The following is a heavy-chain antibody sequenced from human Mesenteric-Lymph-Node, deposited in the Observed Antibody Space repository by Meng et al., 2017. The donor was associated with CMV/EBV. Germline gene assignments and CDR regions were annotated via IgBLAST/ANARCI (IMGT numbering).Heavy chain of an antibody. CDR1: GFTFSSYA. Sequence: GGSLRLSCAASGFTFSSYAMHWVRQAPGKGLEWVAVISYDGSNKYYADSVKGRFTTSRDNSKNTLYLQMNSLRAEDTAVYYCARLLWFGEMVFDYWGQGTLVTVSS. V-gene: IGHV3-30-3*01. D-gene: IGHD3-10*01. J-gene: IGHJ4*02. CDR2: ISYDGSNK. CDR3: ARLLWFGEMVFDY.